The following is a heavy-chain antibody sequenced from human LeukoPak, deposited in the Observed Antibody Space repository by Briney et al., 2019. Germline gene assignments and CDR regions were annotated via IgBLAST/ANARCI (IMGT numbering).Heavy chain of an antibody. V-gene: IGHV1-18*01. CDR2: ISAYNGNT. D-gene: IGHD3-3*01. CDR3: ARGVLTYDFWSGLLPPTVGSYFDY. J-gene: IGHJ4*02. CDR1: GYTFTSYG. Sequence: ASVKVSCKASGYTFTSYGISWVRQAPGQGLEWMGWISAYNGNTNYAQKLQGRVTMTTDTSTSTACMELRSLRSDDTAVYYCARGVLTYDFWSGLLPPTVGSYFDYWGQGTLVTVSS.